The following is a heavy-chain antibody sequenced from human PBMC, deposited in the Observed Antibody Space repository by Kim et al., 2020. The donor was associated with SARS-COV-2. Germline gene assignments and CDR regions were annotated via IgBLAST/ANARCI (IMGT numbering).Heavy chain of an antibody. CDR1: GFTFSSYA. Sequence: GGSLRLSCAASGFTFSSYAMSWVRQAPGKGLEWVSAISGSGGSTYYADSVKGRFTISRDNSKNTLYLQMNSLRAEDTAVYYCAKSEWGYYYGSGSPTAVYWGQGTLVTVSS. CDR2: ISGSGGST. J-gene: IGHJ4*02. CDR3: AKSEWGYYYGSGSPTAVY. D-gene: IGHD3-10*01. V-gene: IGHV3-23*01.